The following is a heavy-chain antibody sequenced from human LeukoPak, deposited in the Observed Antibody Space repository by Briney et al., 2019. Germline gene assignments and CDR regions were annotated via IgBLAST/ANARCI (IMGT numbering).Heavy chain of an antibody. Sequence: GGSLRLSCAASGFTFSDYWMHWVRQAPGKGLVWVSRVNRDGSSTSYADSVKGRFTIFRDNAKNTLSLQMNSLRAEDTAVYYCARDRSISAAGDTYWGQGTLVTVSS. V-gene: IGHV3-74*01. D-gene: IGHD6-13*01. CDR1: GFTFSDYW. CDR3: ARDRSISAAGDTY. CDR2: VNRDGSST. J-gene: IGHJ4*02.